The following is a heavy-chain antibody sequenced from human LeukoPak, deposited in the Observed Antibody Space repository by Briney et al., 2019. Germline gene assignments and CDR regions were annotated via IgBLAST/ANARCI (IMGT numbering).Heavy chain of an antibody. CDR1: GFAFDEHG. D-gene: IGHD2-2*01. Sequence: GGSLRLSCTASGFAFDEHGMSWVRQVPGEGLAWDSGINWSGGSTSYADPLRGRFTISRDNAKKSLYLQMDSLRAEDTALYYCARAPITSPFYFDYWGQGTLVTVSS. V-gene: IGHV3-20*04. J-gene: IGHJ4*02. CDR2: INWSGGST. CDR3: ARAPITSPFYFDY.